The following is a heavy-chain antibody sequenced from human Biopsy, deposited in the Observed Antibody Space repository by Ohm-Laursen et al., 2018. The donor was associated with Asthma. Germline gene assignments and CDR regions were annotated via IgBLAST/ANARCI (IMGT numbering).Heavy chain of an antibody. Sequence: SLRLSCTASGFTFSTFGMHWVRQAPGKGLEWVAGMWYDGSSKYYADSVKGRFTSSRDNSKNTVYLQMNGLRAEDTAVYYCARWNYNIATAYYSYFDFWGQGTLVTVSS. CDR2: MWYDGSSK. D-gene: IGHD3-9*01. CDR1: GFTFSTFG. V-gene: IGHV3-33*08. J-gene: IGHJ4*02. CDR3: ARWNYNIATAYYSYFDF.